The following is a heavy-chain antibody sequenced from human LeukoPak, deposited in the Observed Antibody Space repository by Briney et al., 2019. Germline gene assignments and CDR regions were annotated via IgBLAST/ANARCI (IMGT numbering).Heavy chain of an antibody. Sequence: ASVKVSCKASGYTFTSYGISWVRQAPGQGLEWMGWISAYNGNTNYAQKLQGRVTMTTDTSTSTAYMELRSLRSDDTAVYYCARAPPVTGTTGAFDIWGQGTMVTVSS. CDR1: GYTFTSYG. D-gene: IGHD1-7*01. CDR2: ISAYNGNT. CDR3: ARAPPVTGTTGAFDI. J-gene: IGHJ3*02. V-gene: IGHV1-18*01.